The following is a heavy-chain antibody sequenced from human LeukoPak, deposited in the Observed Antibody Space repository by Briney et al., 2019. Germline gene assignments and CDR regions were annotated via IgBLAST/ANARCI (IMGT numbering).Heavy chain of an antibody. CDR1: GGTFSSYA. Sequence: GSSVKVSCKASGGTFSSYAISWVRQAPGQGLEWMGRIIPIFGTANYAQKFQGRVTITTDESTSTAYMELSSLRSEDTAVYYCARYIVVTDDDALYIWGQGTMVTVSS. V-gene: IGHV1-69*05. J-gene: IGHJ3*02. CDR3: ARYIVVTDDDALYI. CDR2: IIPIFGTA. D-gene: IGHD3-22*01.